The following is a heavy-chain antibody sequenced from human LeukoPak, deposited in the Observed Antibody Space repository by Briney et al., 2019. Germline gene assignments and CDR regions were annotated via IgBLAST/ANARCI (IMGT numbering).Heavy chain of an antibody. CDR2: ISAYNGNT. D-gene: IGHD3-22*01. J-gene: IGHJ4*02. Sequence: GASVKVSCKASGYTFTSYGISWVRQAPGQGLEWMGWISAYNGNTNYAQKLQGRVTMTEDTSTDTAYMELSSLRSEDTAVYYCATASSGCERTPFDYWGQGTLVTVSS. CDR1: GYTFTSYG. CDR3: ATASSGCERTPFDY. V-gene: IGHV1-18*01.